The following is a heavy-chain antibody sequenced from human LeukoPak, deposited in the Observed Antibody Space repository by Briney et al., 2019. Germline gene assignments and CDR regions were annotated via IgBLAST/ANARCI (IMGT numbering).Heavy chain of an antibody. CDR1: GFTFSSYW. J-gene: IGHJ4*02. CDR2: IDSDGSST. CDR3: ARDGILGSHDY. D-gene: IGHD3-3*02. Sequence: PGGSLRLSCAASGFTFSSYWMHWVRQAPGKGLVWVSRIDSDGSSTSYADSVKGRFTISRDNAKNTVFLQMNSLRADDTAVYYCARDGILGSHDYWGQGTLVTVSS. V-gene: IGHV3-74*01.